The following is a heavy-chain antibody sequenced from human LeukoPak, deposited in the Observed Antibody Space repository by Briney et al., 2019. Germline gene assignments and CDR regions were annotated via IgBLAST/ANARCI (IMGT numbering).Heavy chain of an antibody. D-gene: IGHD1-26*01. CDR3: ARMGATAHLFDY. V-gene: IGHV1-69*04. J-gene: IGHJ4*02. CDR1: GGTFSSYA. CDR2: IIPILGIA. Sequence: SVKVSCKASGGTFSSYAISWVRQAPGQGLEWMGRIIPILGIANYAQKFQGRVTITADKSTSTAYMKLSSLRSEDTAVYYCARMGATAHLFDYWGQGTLVTVSS.